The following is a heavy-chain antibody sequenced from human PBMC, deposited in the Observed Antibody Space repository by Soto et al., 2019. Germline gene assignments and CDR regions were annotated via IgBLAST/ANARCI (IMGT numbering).Heavy chain of an antibody. CDR1: GYTFTSYD. Sequence: WASVKVSCKASGYTFTSYDINWVRQATGQGLEWMGWMNPNSGNTGYAQKFQGRVTMTRNTSISTAYMELSSLRSEDTAVYYCARGVYDSSGYAVSWFDPWGQGTLVTVSS. V-gene: IGHV1-8*01. CDR2: MNPNSGNT. CDR3: ARGVYDSSGYAVSWFDP. J-gene: IGHJ5*02. D-gene: IGHD3-22*01.